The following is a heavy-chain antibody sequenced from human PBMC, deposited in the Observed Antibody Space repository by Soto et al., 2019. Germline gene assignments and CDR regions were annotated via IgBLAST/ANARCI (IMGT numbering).Heavy chain of an antibody. V-gene: IGHV5-51*01. D-gene: IGHD2-15*01. J-gene: IGHJ4*02. Sequence: GESLNISCKGSGYSFSTYWIGWVRQIPGKVLERMGLIFPVDSETTYSPSFQGHVSISADTSISTAYLQWDSLKTSDSAIYYCAIQGAGSYRGQGXQVTVYS. CDR3: AIQGAGSY. CDR1: GYSFSTYW. CDR2: IFPVDSET.